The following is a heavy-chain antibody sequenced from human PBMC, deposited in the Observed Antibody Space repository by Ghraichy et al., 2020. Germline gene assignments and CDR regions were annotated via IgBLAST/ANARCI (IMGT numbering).Heavy chain of an antibody. V-gene: IGHV3-33*01. CDR3: ARGIMITPNSYYYYYYGMDV. Sequence: GESLNISCAASGFTFSSYGMHWVRQAPGKGLEWVAVIWYDGSNKYYADSVKGRFTISRDNSKNTLYLQMNSLRAEDTAVYYCARGIMITPNSYYYYYYGMDVWGQGTTVTVSS. D-gene: IGHD3-16*01. CDR2: IWYDGSNK. CDR1: GFTFSSYG. J-gene: IGHJ6*02.